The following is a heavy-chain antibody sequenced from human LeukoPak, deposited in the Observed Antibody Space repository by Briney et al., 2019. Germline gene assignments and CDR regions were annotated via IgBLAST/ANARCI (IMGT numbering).Heavy chain of an antibody. D-gene: IGHD2-2*01. CDR1: GFTVSSNY. CDR3: ARGYCISTNCYGLAY. Sequence: PGGSLRLSCAASGFTVSSNYMSWVRQAPGKGLEWVSVIYSGGSTYYADSVKGRFTISRDNAKNSLYLQMNSLRAEDTAVYYCARGYCISTNCYGLAYWGQGTLVTVSS. CDR2: IYSGGST. V-gene: IGHV3-53*01. J-gene: IGHJ4*02.